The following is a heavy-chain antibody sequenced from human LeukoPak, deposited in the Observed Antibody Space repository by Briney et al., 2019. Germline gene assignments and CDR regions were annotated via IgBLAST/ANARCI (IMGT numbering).Heavy chain of an antibody. Sequence: SETLSLTCAVSGGSINSSNWWTWVRRPPGKGLEWIGEIYYSGSTNYNPSLKSRVTISVDTSKNQFSLKLSSVTAADTAVYYCARHGDYENADWYFDLWGRGTLVTVSS. J-gene: IGHJ2*01. CDR1: GGSINSSNW. CDR2: IYYSGST. D-gene: IGHD4-17*01. V-gene: IGHV4-4*02. CDR3: ARHGDYENADWYFDL.